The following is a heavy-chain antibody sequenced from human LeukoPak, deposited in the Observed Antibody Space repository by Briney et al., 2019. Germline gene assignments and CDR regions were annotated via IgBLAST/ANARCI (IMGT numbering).Heavy chain of an antibody. CDR3: AISGSYGAFDI. CDR1: GFTFSSYG. J-gene: IGHJ3*02. CDR2: IWYDGSNK. D-gene: IGHD1-26*01. Sequence: GGSLRLSCAASGFTFSSYGIHWVRQAPGKGLEWVAVIWYDGSNKYYADSVKGRFTISRDNSKNTLYLQMNSLRAEDTAVYYCAISGSYGAFDIWGQGTMVTVSS. V-gene: IGHV3-33*08.